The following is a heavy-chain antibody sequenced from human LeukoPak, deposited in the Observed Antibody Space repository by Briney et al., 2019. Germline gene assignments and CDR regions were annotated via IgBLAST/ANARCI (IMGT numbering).Heavy chain of an antibody. CDR1: GYTFTSYY. CDR2: INPSGGST. D-gene: IGHD3-22*01. J-gene: IGHJ4*02. V-gene: IGHV1-46*01. Sequence: ASVKLSCKSSGYTFTSYYMHWVRQAPGQGLEWMGIINPSGGSTSYAQKFQGRVTMTRATSTSTVYMELSSLRSEDTAVYYCVRSNNYYESSGYYAKSRRDFDYWGQGTLVTVSS. CDR3: VRSNNYYESSGYYAKSRRDFDY.